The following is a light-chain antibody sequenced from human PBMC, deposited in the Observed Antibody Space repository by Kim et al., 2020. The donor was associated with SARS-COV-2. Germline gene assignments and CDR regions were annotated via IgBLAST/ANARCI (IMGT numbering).Light chain of an antibody. CDR1: PSVSINY. CDR3: QQYSSSPAT. Sequence: SRGESATLSGWASPSVSINYFAGFQQKPGQAPRLLIYGASSRATGIPDRFSGSGSGTDFTLTITRLEPEDFAVYYCQQYSSSPATFGQGTKVDIK. V-gene: IGKV3-20*01. J-gene: IGKJ1*01. CDR2: GAS.